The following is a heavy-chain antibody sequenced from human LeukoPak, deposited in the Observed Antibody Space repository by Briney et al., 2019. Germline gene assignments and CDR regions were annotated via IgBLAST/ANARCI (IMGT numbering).Heavy chain of an antibody. CDR3: ARSPTIQLWPQVFDY. CDR2: IYYSGST. V-gene: IGHV4-61*03. Sequence: PSETLSLTCTVSGGSVSSGSHYWSWIRQPPGKGLEWIGYIYYSGSTNYNPSLKSRVTISVDTSKNHFSLKLSSVTAADTAVYYCARSPTIQLWPQVFDYRGQGTLVTVSS. D-gene: IGHD5-18*01. J-gene: IGHJ4*02. CDR1: GGSVSSGSHY.